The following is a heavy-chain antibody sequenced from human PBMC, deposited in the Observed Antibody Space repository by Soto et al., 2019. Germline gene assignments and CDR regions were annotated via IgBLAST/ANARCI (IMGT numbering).Heavy chain of an antibody. CDR3: AREFAPLSIAARPNYYYGMDV. CDR1: GFTFSSYG. V-gene: IGHV3-33*01. D-gene: IGHD6-6*01. Sequence: QVQLVESGGGVVQPGRSLRLSCAASGFTFSSYGMHWVRQAQGKGLEWVAVIWYDGSNKYYADSVKGRFTISIDNSKTTLSLHMNSLRAEDTAVYYCAREFAPLSIAARPNYYYGMDVWGQGTTVTVSS. CDR2: IWYDGSNK. J-gene: IGHJ6*02.